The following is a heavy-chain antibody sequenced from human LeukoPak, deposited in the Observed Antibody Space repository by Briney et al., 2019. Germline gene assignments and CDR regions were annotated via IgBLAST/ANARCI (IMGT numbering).Heavy chain of an antibody. CDR1: GYTFTSYY. Sequence: GASVKVSCKASGYTFTSYYMHWVRQAPGQGLEWMGIINPSGGSTSCAQKFQGRVTMTRDTSTSTVYMELSSLRSEDTAVYYCARDAFPFGDYGDAFDIWGQGTMVTVSS. V-gene: IGHV1-46*01. J-gene: IGHJ3*02. D-gene: IGHD4-17*01. CDR3: ARDAFPFGDYGDAFDI. CDR2: INPSGGST.